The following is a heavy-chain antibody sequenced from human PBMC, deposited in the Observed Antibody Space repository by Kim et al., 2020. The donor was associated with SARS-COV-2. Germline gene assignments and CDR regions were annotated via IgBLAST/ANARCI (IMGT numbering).Heavy chain of an antibody. V-gene: IGHV3-23*01. CDR3: AKEWLLSPLYYSDY. J-gene: IGHJ4*02. D-gene: IGHD3-22*01. Sequence: GGSLRLSCAASGFSFSSYAMSWVRQAPGKGLEWVSGVSGSGGATYYADSVKGRFTISRDNSKNTLDLQMNSLRAEDTAVYYCAKEWLLSPLYYSDYWGQGTLVTVSS. CDR2: VSGSGGAT. CDR1: GFSFSSYA.